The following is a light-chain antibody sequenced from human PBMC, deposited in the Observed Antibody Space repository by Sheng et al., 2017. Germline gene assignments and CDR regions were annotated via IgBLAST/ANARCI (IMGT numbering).Light chain of an antibody. CDR3: SAYTVTSTKL. J-gene: IGLJ2*01. V-gene: IGLV1-51*01. Sequence: QSVLTQPPSVSAAPGQKVTISCSGSSSNIGDNLVSWYQQLPGTAPKLLIYDNYKRRSGIPDRFSGSKSGTSATLDITGLQTGDEGDYYCSAYTVTSTKLFGGGTKVTVL. CDR2: DNY. CDR1: SSNIGDNL.